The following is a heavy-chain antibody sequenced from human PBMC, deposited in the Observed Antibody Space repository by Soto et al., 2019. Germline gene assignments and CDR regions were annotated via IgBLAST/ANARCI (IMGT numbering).Heavy chain of an antibody. J-gene: IGHJ4*02. CDR3: ARGSGTVAD. Sequence: GSLRLSCAASGFSLSSYWMPWVRQAPGKGLVWVSRINSDGSSTSYADSVKGRFTISRDNAKNTLYLQMNSLRAEDKAVYYCARGSGTVADWGQGTLVTVSS. CDR2: INSDGSST. D-gene: IGHD1-26*01. CDR1: GFSLSSYW. V-gene: IGHV3-74*01.